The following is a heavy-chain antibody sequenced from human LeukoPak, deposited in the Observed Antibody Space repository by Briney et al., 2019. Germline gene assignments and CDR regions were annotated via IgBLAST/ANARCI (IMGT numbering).Heavy chain of an antibody. CDR3: ARDPGIAAAGTVGYFDS. D-gene: IGHD6-13*01. V-gene: IGHV3-7*01. CDR2: INQEGSAR. J-gene: IGHJ4*02. CDR1: GFSFSSYW. Sequence: GGSLRLSCVASGFSFSSYWMSWVRQTPGKGLEWVANINQEGSARYYVDSVTGRFTISRDNAMNSLYLQMNSLRVEDTAVYYCARDPGIAAAGTVGYFDSWGQGILVTVSS.